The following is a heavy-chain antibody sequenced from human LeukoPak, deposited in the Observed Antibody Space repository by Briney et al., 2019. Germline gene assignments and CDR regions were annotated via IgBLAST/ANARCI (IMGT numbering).Heavy chain of an antibody. CDR1: GFTFSSYA. CDR2: ISGSGGST. J-gene: IGHJ4*02. CDR3: AKISGYSEDY. D-gene: IGHD5-18*01. V-gene: IGHV3-23*01. Sequence: GGSLRLSCAASGFTFSSYAMHWVRQAPGKGLEWVSVISGSGGSTYYADSVKGRFTTSRDNSKNTLYLQMNSLRAEDTAVYYCAKISGYSEDYWGQGTLVTVSS.